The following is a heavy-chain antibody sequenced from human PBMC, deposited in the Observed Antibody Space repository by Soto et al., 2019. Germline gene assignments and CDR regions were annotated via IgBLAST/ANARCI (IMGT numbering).Heavy chain of an antibody. CDR3: ARESAVSGGDDY. CDR2: ISAYNGNT. Sequence: ASVKVSCKASGYTFTSYYMHWVRQAPGQGLEWMGWISAYNGNTNYAQKLQGRVTMTTDTSTSTAYMELRSLRSDDTAVYYCARESAVSGGDDYWGQGTLVTVSS. J-gene: IGHJ4*02. V-gene: IGHV1-18*04. D-gene: IGHD2-15*01. CDR1: GYTFTSYY.